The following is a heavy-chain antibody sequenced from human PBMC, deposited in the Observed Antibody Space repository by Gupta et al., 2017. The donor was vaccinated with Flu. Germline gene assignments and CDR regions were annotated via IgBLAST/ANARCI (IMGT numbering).Heavy chain of an antibody. CDR2: INPSGGST. CDR3: ARDRPNGAFDI. V-gene: IGHV1-46*01. J-gene: IGHJ3*02. CDR1: YTFTSYY. Sequence: YTFTSYYMHWVRQAPGQGLEWMGIINPSGGSTSYAQKFQGRVTMTRDTSTSTVYMELSSLRSEDTAVYYCARDRPNGAFDIWGQGTMVTVSS.